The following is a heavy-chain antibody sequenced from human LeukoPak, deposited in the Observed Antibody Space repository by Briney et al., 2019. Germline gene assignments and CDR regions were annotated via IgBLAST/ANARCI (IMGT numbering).Heavy chain of an antibody. CDR3: ARGRGRFGYDSSGSLDAFDI. CDR1: GGSISSGDYY. CDR2: IYYSGST. J-gene: IGHJ3*02. Sequence: PSETLSFTCTVSGGSISSGDYYWSWIRQPPGKGLEWIGYIYYSGSTYYNPSLKSRVTISVDTSKNQFSLKLSSVTAADTAVYYCARGRGRFGYDSSGSLDAFDIWGQGTMVTVSS. D-gene: IGHD3-22*01. V-gene: IGHV4-30-4*08.